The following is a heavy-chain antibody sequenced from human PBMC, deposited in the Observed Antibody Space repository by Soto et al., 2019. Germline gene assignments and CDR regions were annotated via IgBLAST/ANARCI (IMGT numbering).Heavy chain of an antibody. D-gene: IGHD3-9*01. CDR2: ISYDGSNK. CDR3: ARESRNFGRYFDY. J-gene: IGHJ4*02. CDR1: GFTFSSYA. V-gene: IGHV3-30-3*01. Sequence: GGSLRLSCAASGFTFSSYAMHWVRQAPGKGLEWVAVISYDGSNKYYADSVKGRFTISRDNSKNTLYLQMNSLRAEDTAVYYCARESRNFGRYFDYWGQGTLVTVSS.